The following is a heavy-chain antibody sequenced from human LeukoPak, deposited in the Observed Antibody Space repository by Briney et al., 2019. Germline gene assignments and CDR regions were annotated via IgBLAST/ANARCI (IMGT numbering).Heavy chain of an antibody. V-gene: IGHV3-48*03. J-gene: IGHJ4*02. CDR1: GFTFSSYE. CDR3: ARQYNWINFDY. D-gene: IGHD1-1*01. CDR2: ISSSGSTI. Sequence: PGGSLRLSCAASGFTFSSYEMNWVRQAPGKGLEWVSYISSSGSTIYYADSVKGRFTISRDNAKNSLYLQMNSLRAEDTAVYHCARQYNWINFDYWGQGTLVTVSS.